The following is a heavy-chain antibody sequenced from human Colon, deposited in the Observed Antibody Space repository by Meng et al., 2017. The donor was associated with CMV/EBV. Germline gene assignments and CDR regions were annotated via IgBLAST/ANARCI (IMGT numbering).Heavy chain of an antibody. CDR1: GYSISSGYY. Sequence: GSLRLSCTVSGYSISSGYYWGWIRQPPGKGLEWIGSIYHSGSTYYNPSLKSRVTISVDTSKNQFSLKLSSVTAADTAVYYCARDPAGMVMHNARGYFDSWGQGTLVTVSS. D-gene: IGHD2-8*01. CDR3: ARDPAGMVMHNARGYFDS. J-gene: IGHJ4*02. CDR2: IYHSGST. V-gene: IGHV4-38-2*02.